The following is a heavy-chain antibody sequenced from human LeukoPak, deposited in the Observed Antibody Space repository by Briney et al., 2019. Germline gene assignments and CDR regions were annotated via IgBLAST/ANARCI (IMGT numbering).Heavy chain of an antibody. Sequence: GASVKVSCKASGGTFSRYAISWVRQAPGHGPEWMGGIIPMFGTTHYAQKFQGRVSITTDESTNTAFMELNSLRSEDTAVYYCATDLYSSGQKIFYYFMDVWGTGTTVTVSS. CDR1: GGTFSRYA. CDR2: IIPMFGTT. J-gene: IGHJ6*03. V-gene: IGHV1-69*05. D-gene: IGHD5-18*01. CDR3: ATDLYSSGQKIFYYFMDV.